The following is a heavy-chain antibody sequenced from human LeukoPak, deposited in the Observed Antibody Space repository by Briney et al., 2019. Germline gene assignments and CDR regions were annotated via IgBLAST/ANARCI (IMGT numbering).Heavy chain of an antibody. Sequence: PSETLSLTCTVSGGSISSYYWSWIRQPPGKGLEWIGYIYYSGSTNYNPPLKSRVTISVDTSKNQFSLKLSSVTAADTAVYYCARGDYYGSGSQTNWFDPWGQGTLVTVSS. D-gene: IGHD3-10*01. CDR2: IYYSGST. CDR1: GGSISSYY. J-gene: IGHJ5*02. V-gene: IGHV4-59*01. CDR3: ARGDYYGSGSQTNWFDP.